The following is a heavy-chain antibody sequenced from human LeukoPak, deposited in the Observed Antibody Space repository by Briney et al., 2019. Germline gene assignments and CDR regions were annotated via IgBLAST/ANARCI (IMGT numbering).Heavy chain of an antibody. D-gene: IGHD3-22*01. Sequence: GSPRLFCGASGFTFSSFGIQWGRQGPGQGLGWVAVISYDGSNKYYADSVKGRFTISSDNSKNTLYLQMNSLRAEDTAVYYCAKGVYYDRLAAFDFWGQGTMVTVSS. J-gene: IGHJ3*01. CDR1: GFTFSSFG. CDR2: ISYDGSNK. CDR3: AKGVYYDRLAAFDF. V-gene: IGHV3-30*18.